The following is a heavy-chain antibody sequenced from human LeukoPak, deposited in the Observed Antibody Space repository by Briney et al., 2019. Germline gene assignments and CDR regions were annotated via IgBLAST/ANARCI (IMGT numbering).Heavy chain of an antibody. V-gene: IGHV3-53*01. J-gene: IGHJ4*02. D-gene: IGHD1-7*01. CDR3: ARGVELLAANTLAY. Sequence: GGSLRLSCAASGFTVITNDMTWVRQAPGKGLEWVSVLYSDGNTKYADSVQGRFTISRDNSKNTLYLEMNGLSPDDTAVYYCARGVELLAANTLAYWGQGTLVTVSS. CDR1: GFTVITND. CDR2: LYSDGNT.